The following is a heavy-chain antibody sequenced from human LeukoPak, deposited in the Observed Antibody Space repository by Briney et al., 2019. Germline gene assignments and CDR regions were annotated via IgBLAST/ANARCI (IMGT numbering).Heavy chain of an antibody. CDR1: GYTFTGYY. Sequence: APVKVSCKASGYTFTGYYMHWVRQAPGQGLEWMGWINPNSGGTNYAQKFQGRVTMTRDTSISTAYMELSRLRSDDTAVYYCARGRGDYLRGSFYWGQGTLVTVSS. CDR2: INPNSGGT. V-gene: IGHV1-2*02. J-gene: IGHJ4*02. D-gene: IGHD4-17*01. CDR3: ARGRGDYLRGSFY.